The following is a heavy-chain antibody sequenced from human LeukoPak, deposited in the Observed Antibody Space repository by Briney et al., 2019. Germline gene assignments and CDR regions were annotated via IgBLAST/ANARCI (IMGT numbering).Heavy chain of an antibody. V-gene: IGHV3-30-3*01. D-gene: IGHD1-1*01. Sequence: QPGRSLRLSCAASGFTFSSYAMHWVRQAPGKGLEWVAVISYDGSNKYYADSVKGRFTISRDNSKNTLYLQMNSLRAEDTAVYYCARDSYEGTDYWGQGTLVTVSS. CDR3: ARDSYEGTDY. CDR1: GFTFSSYA. CDR2: ISYDGSNK. J-gene: IGHJ4*02.